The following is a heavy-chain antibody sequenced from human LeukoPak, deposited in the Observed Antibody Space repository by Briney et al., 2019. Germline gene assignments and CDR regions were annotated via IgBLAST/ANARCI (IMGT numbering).Heavy chain of an antibody. CDR1: AITFSTYA. D-gene: IGHD3-10*01. CDR3: AKEDYFGSGSYLGY. Sequence: GGSLRLSCAASAITFSTYAMSWVRQAPGKGLECVSVISGGAGSTYYADSVKGRFTNSRDKSKNTVYLQMNSLRAEDTAVYYCAKEDYFGSGSYLGYWGQGTLVTVSS. J-gene: IGHJ4*02. V-gene: IGHV3-23*01. CDR2: ISGGAGST.